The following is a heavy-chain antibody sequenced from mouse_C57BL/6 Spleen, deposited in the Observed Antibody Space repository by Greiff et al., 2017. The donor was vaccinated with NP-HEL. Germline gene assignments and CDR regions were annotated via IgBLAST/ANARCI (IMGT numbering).Heavy chain of an antibody. J-gene: IGHJ2*01. D-gene: IGHD1-1*01. V-gene: IGHV8-8*01. CDR2: IWWDDDK. CDR3: ALHYYYGSSYVTFDY. Sequence: QVTLKVSGPGILQPSQTLSLTCSFSGFSLSTFGMGVGWIRQPSGKGLEWLAHIWWDDDKYYNPALKSRLTISKDTSKNQVFLKIAKVDTADTATYYCALHYYYGSSYVTFDYWGQGTTLTVSS. CDR1: GFSLSTFGMG.